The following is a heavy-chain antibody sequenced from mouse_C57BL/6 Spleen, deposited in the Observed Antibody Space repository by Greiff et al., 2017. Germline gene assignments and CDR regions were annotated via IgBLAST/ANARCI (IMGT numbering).Heavy chain of an antibody. J-gene: IGHJ2*01. CDR1: GYTFTDYE. CDR3: TRWDYFDY. CDR2: IDPETGGT. V-gene: IGHV1-15*01. Sequence: VKLQESGAELVRPGASVTLSCKASGYTFTDYEMHWVKQTPVHGLEWIGAIDPETGGTAYNQKFKGKAILTADKSSSTAYMELRSLTSEDSAVYYCTRWDYFDYWGQGTTLTVSS.